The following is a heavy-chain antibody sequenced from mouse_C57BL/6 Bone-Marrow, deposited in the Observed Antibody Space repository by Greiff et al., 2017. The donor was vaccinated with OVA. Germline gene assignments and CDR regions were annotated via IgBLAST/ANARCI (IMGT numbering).Heavy chain of an antibody. Sequence: VKLVESGAELARPGASVKLSCKASGYTFTSYGISWVKQRTGQGLEWIGEIYPRSGNTYYNEKFKGKATLTADKSSSTAYMELRSLTSEDSAVYFCAFITTVFDYWGQGTTLTVSS. J-gene: IGHJ2*01. CDR2: IYPRSGNT. CDR1: GYTFTSYG. V-gene: IGHV1-81*01. CDR3: AFITTVFDY. D-gene: IGHD1-1*01.